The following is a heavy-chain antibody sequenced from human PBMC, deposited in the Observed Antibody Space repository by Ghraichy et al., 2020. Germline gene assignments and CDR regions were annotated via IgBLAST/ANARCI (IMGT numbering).Heavy chain of an antibody. CDR1: GFTFSSNS. CDR3: ARSGDSSGWTLFDY. V-gene: IGHV3-48*04. D-gene: IGHD6-19*01. Sequence: GGSLRLSCAASGFTFSSNSMNWVRQAPGKGLEWVSYISSSSSTIYYADSVKGRITISRDNDKNSLYLQMNSLRTEDTAVYYCARSGDSSGWTLFDYWGQGTLVTVSS. J-gene: IGHJ4*02. CDR2: ISSSSSTI.